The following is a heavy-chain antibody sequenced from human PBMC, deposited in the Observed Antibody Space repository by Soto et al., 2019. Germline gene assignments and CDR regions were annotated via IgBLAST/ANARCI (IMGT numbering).Heavy chain of an antibody. CDR2: VYYSGST. CDR1: GGSISTYY. CDR3: TREYNYGHNLFDP. J-gene: IGHJ5*02. D-gene: IGHD3-10*01. Sequence: SETLSLTCTVSGGSISTYYWTWIRQSPGKGLEWIGYVYYSGSTDYNPSLRSRVTISVDTSKNQFSLELRSVTPADTAVYYCTREYNYGHNLFDPWGQGTLVTVSS. V-gene: IGHV4-59*01.